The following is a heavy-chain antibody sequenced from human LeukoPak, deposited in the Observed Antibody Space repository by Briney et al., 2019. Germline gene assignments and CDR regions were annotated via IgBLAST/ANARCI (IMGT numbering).Heavy chain of an antibody. J-gene: IGHJ4*02. CDR3: ARGHHYYVSRAYYE. V-gene: IGHV3-74*01. Sequence: VGSLRLSRAASGFTFISYWMHWVRQAPGKGLVWVSRINSDGSTTSYAASVKGRFTISRDTAKNTLYLQMNSLRAEDTAVYYCARGHHYYVSRAYYEWGQETLVTVSS. CDR2: INSDGSTT. D-gene: IGHD3-22*01. CDR1: GFTFISYW.